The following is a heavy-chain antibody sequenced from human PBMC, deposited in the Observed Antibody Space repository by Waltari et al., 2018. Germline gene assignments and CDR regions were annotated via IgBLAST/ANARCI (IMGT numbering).Heavy chain of an antibody. V-gene: IGHV3-49*04. CDR2: IRSKDYGGRT. Sequence: EVQLVESGGGLVQPGRSLRLSCTASGFTFGDYAMGWVRQGPGEGLEWVGFIRSKDYGGRTEYAASVKGRFTISRDDSKSIAYLQMNSLKTEDTAVYYCTRDRSADYWGQGTLVTVSS. CDR1: GFTFGDYA. D-gene: IGHD3-16*02. J-gene: IGHJ4*02. CDR3: TRDRSADY.